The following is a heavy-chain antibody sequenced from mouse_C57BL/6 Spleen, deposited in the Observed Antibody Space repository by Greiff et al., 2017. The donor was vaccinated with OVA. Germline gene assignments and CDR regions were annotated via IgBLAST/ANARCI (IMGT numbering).Heavy chain of an antibody. CDR2: IRSKSNNYAT. CDR1: GFSFNTYA. J-gene: IGHJ2*01. CDR3: VRQGANRYFDY. Sequence: EVKVVESGGGLVQPKGSLKLSCAASGFSFNTYAMNWVRQAPGKGLEWVARIRSKSNNYATYYADSVKDRFTISRDDSESMLYLQMNNLKTEDTAMYYCVRQGANRYFDYWGQGTTLTVSS. D-gene: IGHD1-1*01. V-gene: IGHV10-1*01.